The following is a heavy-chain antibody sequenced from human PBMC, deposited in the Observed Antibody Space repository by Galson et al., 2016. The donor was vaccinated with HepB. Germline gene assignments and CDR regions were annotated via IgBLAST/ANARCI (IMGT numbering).Heavy chain of an antibody. V-gene: IGHV3-21*01. CDR1: AFTFSRYS. J-gene: IGHJ4*02. D-gene: IGHD3-22*01. CDR2: ISRTSTYI. CDR3: ARDLSYYDSCVSDF. Sequence: SLRLSCAASAFTFSRYSMSWVRQAPGKGPEWVASISRTSTYIEYAASVRGRFIISRDNAENSLYLQMDTLRAEDTAVYYCARDLSYYDSCVSDFWGQGTLVTVSS.